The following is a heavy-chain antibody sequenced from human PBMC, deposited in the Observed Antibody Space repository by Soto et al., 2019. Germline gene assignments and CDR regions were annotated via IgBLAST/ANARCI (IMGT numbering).Heavy chain of an antibody. CDR2: FNPNSGDT. Sequence: QVQLVHSEAEVKKPGASVKVSCKASGYTFTAYSMHWVRQAPGQGLEWVGWFNPNSGDTIYAQKFQGRVTLTRDTSIGTAYIELYSLTSDDTAVYYCAREASAVISLDYWGQGTLVTVSS. CDR1: GYTFTAYS. J-gene: IGHJ4*02. V-gene: IGHV1-2*02. D-gene: IGHD6-19*01. CDR3: AREASAVISLDY.